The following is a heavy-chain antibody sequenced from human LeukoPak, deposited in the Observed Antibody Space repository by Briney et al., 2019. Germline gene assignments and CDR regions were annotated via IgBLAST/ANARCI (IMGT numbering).Heavy chain of an antibody. D-gene: IGHD2-2*01. V-gene: IGHV3-30*04. Sequence: GGSLRLSCAASGFTFSSYATHWVRQAPGKGLEWVAVISYDGSNKYYADSVKGRFTISRDNSKNTLYLQMNSLRAEDTAVYYCARASSTYDAFDIWGQGTMVTVSS. J-gene: IGHJ3*02. CDR2: ISYDGSNK. CDR3: ARASSTYDAFDI. CDR1: GFTFSSYA.